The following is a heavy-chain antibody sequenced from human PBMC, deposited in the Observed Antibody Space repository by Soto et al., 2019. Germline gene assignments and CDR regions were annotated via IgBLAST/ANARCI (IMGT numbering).Heavy chain of an antibody. CDR2: INHSGST. D-gene: IGHD2-2*01. CDR1: GGSFSGYY. CDR3: ARGSVVVPAAMPLHYYYYMDV. Sequence: TETLSLTCAVYGGSFSGYYWSWIRQPPGKGLEWIGEINHSGSTNYNPSLKSRVTISVDTSKNQFSLKLSSVTAADTAVYYCARGSVVVPAAMPLHYYYYMDVWGKGTTVTVSS. V-gene: IGHV4-34*01. J-gene: IGHJ6*03.